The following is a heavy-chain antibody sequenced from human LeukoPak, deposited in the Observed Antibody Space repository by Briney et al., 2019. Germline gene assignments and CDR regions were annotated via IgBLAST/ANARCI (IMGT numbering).Heavy chain of an antibody. D-gene: IGHD3-10*01. Sequence: GGSLRLSCVASGFSVTTYAIHWVRQAPGKGREWVAVMSYGGRDKYYADSVKGRFTISRDNSKNTLFLEMSSLRPEDTAIYYCARDGDTASRGVNFDYWGRGTLVTVSS. CDR1: GFSVTTYA. V-gene: IGHV3-30*15. CDR3: ARDGDTASRGVNFDY. J-gene: IGHJ4*02. CDR2: MSYGGRDK.